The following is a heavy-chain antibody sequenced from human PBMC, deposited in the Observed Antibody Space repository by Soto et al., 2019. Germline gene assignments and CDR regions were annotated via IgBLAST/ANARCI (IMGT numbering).Heavy chain of an antibody. CDR3: AGAVAGYDFWSASYYYYYYMDV. D-gene: IGHD3-3*01. CDR1: GGSFSGYY. Sequence: QVQLQQWGAGLLKPSETLSLTCAVYGGSFSGYYWSWIRQPPGRGLEWIGEINHSGSTNYNPSLKSRVTMSVDTSKNQFSLTLISVTAADTAVYFCAGAVAGYDFWSASYYYYYYMDVWGKGTTVTVSS. V-gene: IGHV4-34*01. J-gene: IGHJ6*03. CDR2: INHSGST.